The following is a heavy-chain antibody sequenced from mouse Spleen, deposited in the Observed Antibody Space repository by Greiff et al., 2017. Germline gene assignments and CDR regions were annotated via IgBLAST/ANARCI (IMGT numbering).Heavy chain of an antibody. CDR2: ISSGGSYT. J-gene: IGHJ4*01. CDR3: ARLNTGAMDY. D-gene: IGHD1-1*01. CDR1: GFTFSSYA. V-gene: IGHV5-9-3*01. Sequence: EVQRVESGGGLVKPGGSLKLSCAASGFTFSSYAMSWVRQTPEKRLEWVATISSGGSYTYYPDSVKGRFTISRDNAKNTLYLQMSSLRSEDTAMYYCARLNTGAMDYWGQGTSVTVSS.